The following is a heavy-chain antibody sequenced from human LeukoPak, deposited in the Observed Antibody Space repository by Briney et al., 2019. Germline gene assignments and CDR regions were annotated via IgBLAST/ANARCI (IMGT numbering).Heavy chain of an antibody. CDR1: GFTFSSYG. CDR3: AKDMRMASFEH. Sequence: GGSLRLSCAASGFTFSSYGMYWVRQAPGKGLEWVAFIRYDGSNKYYADSVKGRFTISRDNSKNTLYLQINSLRVEDTAVYYCAKDMRMASFEHWGRGTQVTVSS. CDR2: IRYDGSNK. J-gene: IGHJ4*02. V-gene: IGHV3-30*02. D-gene: IGHD5-24*01.